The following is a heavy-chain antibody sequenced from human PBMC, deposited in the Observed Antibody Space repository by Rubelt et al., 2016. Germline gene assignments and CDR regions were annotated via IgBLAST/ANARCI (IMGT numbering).Heavy chain of an antibody. Sequence: QVQLVQSGAEVKEPGASVKVSCKASGYTFTGYYMHWVRQAPGQGLEWVGWINPNNAGTKYTQRFQGRVTITRDTSINTAYLELSRLTSDDTAVYYCATSNYYYYYMDVWGKGTTVTVSS. J-gene: IGHJ6*03. CDR1: GYTFTGYY. CDR3: ATSNYYYYYMDV. V-gene: IGHV1-2*02. CDR2: INPNNAGT.